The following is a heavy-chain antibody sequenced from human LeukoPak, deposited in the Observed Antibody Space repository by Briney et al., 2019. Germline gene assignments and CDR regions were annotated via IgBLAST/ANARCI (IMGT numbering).Heavy chain of an antibody. J-gene: IGHJ4*02. CDR2: ITSTRPYL. V-gene: IGHV3-21*01. Sequence: LRLSCAASGFTFXSYSMNWVRQAPGKGVEGVSSITSTRPYLSYAHSVNRRFPISSDNAHTSLYLQMNSLRAEDTAVYYCARESPTGTTDFDYWGQGTLVTVSS. CDR1: GFTFXSYS. CDR3: ARESPTGTTDFDY. D-gene: IGHD1-1*01.